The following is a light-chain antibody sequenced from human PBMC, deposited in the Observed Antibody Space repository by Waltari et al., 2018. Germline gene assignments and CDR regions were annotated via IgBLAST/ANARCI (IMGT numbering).Light chain of an antibody. Sequence: DIVMTQSPDSLAVSLGERANINCTSSQSVLHSSNNKNYLAWYQQKPGQPPKLLIYWASTRESGVPDRFSGSGSGTDFTLTISSLQAEDVAVYYCQQYYSTCQFGQGTKVEIK. CDR1: QSVLHSSNNKNY. V-gene: IGKV4-1*01. CDR3: QQYYSTCQ. CDR2: WAS. J-gene: IGKJ1*01.